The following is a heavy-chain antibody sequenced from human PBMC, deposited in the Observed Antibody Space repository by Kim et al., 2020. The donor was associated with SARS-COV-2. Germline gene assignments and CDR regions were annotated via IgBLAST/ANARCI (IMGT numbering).Heavy chain of an antibody. CDR3: ATGVGMGGPSGFDP. Sequence: ASVKVSCKVSGYTLTELSMHWVRQAPGKGLEWMGGFDPEDGETIYAQKFQGRVTMTEDTSTDTAYMELSSLRSEDTAVYYCATGVGMGGPSGFDPWGQGTLVTVSS. V-gene: IGHV1-24*01. CDR1: GYTLTELS. D-gene: IGHD1-26*01. J-gene: IGHJ5*02. CDR2: FDPEDGET.